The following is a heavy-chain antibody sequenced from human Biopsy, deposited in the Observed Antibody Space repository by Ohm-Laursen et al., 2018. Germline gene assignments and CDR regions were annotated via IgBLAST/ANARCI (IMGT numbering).Heavy chain of an antibody. J-gene: IGHJ1*01. Sequence: ASVKVSCKASGYTFTGQNLHWVRQAPGQGLEWMGWINPHSGTTKFAQDFQGRVTMTRDTSITTAYMELRRLRSDDPAVYYCAKGQDLRGGAEYFQHWGQGALVTVSS. D-gene: IGHD2-15*01. CDR3: AKGQDLRGGAEYFQH. V-gene: IGHV1-2*02. CDR2: INPHSGTT. CDR1: GYTFTGQN.